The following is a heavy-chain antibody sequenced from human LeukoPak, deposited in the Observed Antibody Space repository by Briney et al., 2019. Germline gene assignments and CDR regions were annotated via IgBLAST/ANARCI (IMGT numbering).Heavy chain of an antibody. D-gene: IGHD1-1*01. Sequence: GGSLRLSCTASGFTFDDYGMSWVRQAPGKGLEWVSNINWNGGSTGYIDSVKGRFTISRDNAKNSLYMQMNSPRVEDTAFYYCTRDVSWGTSYFDYWGQGILVTVSS. V-gene: IGHV3-20*04. CDR3: TRDVSWGTSYFDY. J-gene: IGHJ4*02. CDR1: GFTFDDYG. CDR2: INWNGGST.